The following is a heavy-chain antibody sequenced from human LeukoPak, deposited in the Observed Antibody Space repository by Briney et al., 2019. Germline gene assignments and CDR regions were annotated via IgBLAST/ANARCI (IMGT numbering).Heavy chain of an antibody. J-gene: IGHJ4*02. V-gene: IGHV3-7*05. CDR3: ARGGRGDY. CDR2: IKQDGNDK. Sequence: GGSLRLSCVASGFTFSSYSMQWVRQAPGRGLEWVANIKQDGNDKHYVDSVKGRFTISRDNAKNSLYLQMSSLRVEDTAVYYCARGGRGDYWGQGTLVTVSS. CDR1: GFTFSSYS.